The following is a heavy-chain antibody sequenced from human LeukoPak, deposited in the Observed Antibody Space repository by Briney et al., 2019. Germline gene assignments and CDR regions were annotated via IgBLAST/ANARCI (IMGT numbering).Heavy chain of an antibody. CDR3: ARGGSIRGVINWYFDI. J-gene: IGHJ2*01. CDR1: GVTFSNFP. V-gene: IGHV3-21*01. D-gene: IGHD3-10*01. Sequence: GGSLRLSCAASGVTFSNFPINWGRQALGKRLEWVSSIITSGNNFYYADPTQGRLTFFRDNAKNSLYLRIKSLRHEDRAFYYLARGGSIRGVINWYFDIWGRGTLVTVSS. CDR2: IITSGNNF.